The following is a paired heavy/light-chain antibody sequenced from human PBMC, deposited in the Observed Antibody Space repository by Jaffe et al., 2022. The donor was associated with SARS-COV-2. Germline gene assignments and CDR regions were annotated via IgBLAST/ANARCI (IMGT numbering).Light chain of an antibody. CDR2: DDS. J-gene: IGLJ2*01. CDR1: KIGSKS. V-gene: IGLV3-21*02. Sequence: SYVLTQPPSVSVAPGQTARITCGGNKIGSKSVHWYQQKSGQAPVLVVYDDSDRPSGIPERFSGSNSGNTATLTISRVEAGDEADYYCQVWDSSSDHVVFGGGTKLTVL. CDR3: QVWDSSSDHVV.
Heavy chain of an antibody. CDR2: IRSTAYGGTT. V-gene: IGHV3-49*05. Sequence: EMQLVESGGGSVKPGRSLRLSCTASGFTFGDYAMSWFRQAPGKGLDWVGFIRSTAYGGTTEYAASVKGTFTISRDDSKSIAYLQMNSLKTEDTAVYYCTISGAAGAFDIWGQGTMVTVSS. CDR3: TISGAAGAFDI. D-gene: IGHD3-10*01. CDR1: GFTFGDYA. J-gene: IGHJ3*02.